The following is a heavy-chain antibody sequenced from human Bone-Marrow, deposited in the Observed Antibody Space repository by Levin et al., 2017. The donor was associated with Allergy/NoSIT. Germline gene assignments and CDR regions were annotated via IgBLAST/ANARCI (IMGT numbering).Heavy chain of an antibody. CDR3: ARVDYETMPA. V-gene: IGHV3-23*01. J-gene: IGHJ4*02. D-gene: IGHD2-2*01. CDR1: GFTFTSYA. Sequence: GGSLRLSCAASGFTFTSYAMSWVRQAPGKGLEWVSGITGIVEGTYYADSVKGRFTISRDNSKNMVYLQMNSLRAGDTAVYYCARVDYETMPAWGQGTLVTVSS. CDR2: ITGIVEGT.